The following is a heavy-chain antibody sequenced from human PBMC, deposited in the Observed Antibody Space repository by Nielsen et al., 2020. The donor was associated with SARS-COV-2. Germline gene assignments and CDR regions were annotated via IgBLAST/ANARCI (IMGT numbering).Heavy chain of an antibody. J-gene: IGHJ6*02. Sequence: SETLSLTCAVSGGSISSSNWWCWVRQPPGKGLWWIGEIYHSGSTNYNPSLKSRVTITVDKSKNQFSLKLSSVTAADTAVYYCAREPYYYDSSGPDYYYHGMDVWGQGTTVTVSS. CDR2: IYHSGST. CDR3: AREPYYYDSSGPDYYYHGMDV. D-gene: IGHD3-22*01. V-gene: IGHV4-4*02. CDR1: GGSISSSNW.